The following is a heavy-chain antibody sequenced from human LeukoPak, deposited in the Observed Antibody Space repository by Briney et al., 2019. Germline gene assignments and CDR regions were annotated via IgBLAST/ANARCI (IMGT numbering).Heavy chain of an antibody. Sequence: SETLSLTCAVYGGSFSGYYWSWLRQPPGKGLEWIGEINHSGSTNYNPSLKSRVTISVDTSKTQFSLKLSSVTVADTAVYYCARSVWVYYYDSSGYYFDYWGQGTLVTVSS. D-gene: IGHD3-22*01. J-gene: IGHJ4*02. V-gene: IGHV4-34*01. CDR1: GGSFSGYY. CDR3: ARSVWVYYYDSSGYYFDY. CDR2: INHSGST.